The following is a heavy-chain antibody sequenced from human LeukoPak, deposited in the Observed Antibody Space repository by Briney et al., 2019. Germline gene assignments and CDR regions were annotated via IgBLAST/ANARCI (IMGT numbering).Heavy chain of an antibody. V-gene: IGHV1-8*01. D-gene: IGHD2-15*01. CDR3: ARGLYCSGGSCYSGAFDI. CDR2: MNPNSGNT. CDR1: GYTFTSYD. Sequence: ASVKVSCKASGYTFTSYDINWVRQATGQGLEWMGWMNPNSGNTGYAQKFQGRVTMTRNTSISTAYMELSSLRSEDTAVYYCARGLYCSGGSCYSGAFDIWGQGTMVTVSS. J-gene: IGHJ3*02.